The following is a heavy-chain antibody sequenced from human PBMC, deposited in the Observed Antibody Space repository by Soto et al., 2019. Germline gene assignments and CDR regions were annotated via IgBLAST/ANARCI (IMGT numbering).Heavy chain of an antibody. J-gene: IGHJ4*02. V-gene: IGHV1-3*01. CDR1: GYTFTSYA. CDR2: INAGNGHT. CDR3: ARGITLPTPLDY. D-gene: IGHD1-20*01. Sequence: ASVKVSCKASGYTFTSYAIHWVRQAPGQRLEWMGRINAGNGHTKYSQKFQGRVTITRDSSASTAYMELSSLRSEDTAVYYCARGITLPTPLDYWGQGTLVTSPQ.